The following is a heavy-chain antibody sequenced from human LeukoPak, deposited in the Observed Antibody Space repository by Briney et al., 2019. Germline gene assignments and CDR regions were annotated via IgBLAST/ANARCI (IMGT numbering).Heavy chain of an antibody. D-gene: IGHD2-8*01. J-gene: IGHJ4*02. V-gene: IGHV3-9*01. CDR1: GFTFDDYA. CDR2: ISWNSGSI. CDR3: AKYGDCTNGVCSDY. Sequence: GRYLRLSCAASGFTFDDYAMHWVRQAPGKGLEWVSGISWNSGSIGYADSVKGRFTISRDNAKNSLYLQMNSLRAEDTALYYCAKYGDCTNGVCSDYWGQGTLVTVSS.